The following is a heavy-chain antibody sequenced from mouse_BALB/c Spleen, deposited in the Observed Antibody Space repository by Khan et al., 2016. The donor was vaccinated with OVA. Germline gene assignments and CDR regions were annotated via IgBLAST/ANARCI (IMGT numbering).Heavy chain of an antibody. Sequence: QVQLKESGAELAKPGASVKMSCKASGYTFTTYWMPWVKQRPGQGLEWIGYINPTSGYTDYNEKFKERATLSADKSSSTAYMQLSSLTSEDSADYCCTRDRIDYWGQGTTLTVSS. CDR1: GYTFTTYW. CDR2: INPTSGYT. V-gene: IGHV1-7*01. J-gene: IGHJ2*01. CDR3: TRDRIDY.